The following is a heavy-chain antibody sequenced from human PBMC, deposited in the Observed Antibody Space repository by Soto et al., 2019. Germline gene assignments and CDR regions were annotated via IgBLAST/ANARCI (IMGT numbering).Heavy chain of an antibody. V-gene: IGHV3-74*01. J-gene: IGHJ6*02. CDR2: INTDGSST. CDR1: GFTFGTYW. Sequence: GGSLRLSCVASGFTFGTYWMHWVRQPPGKGLVWVSRINTDGSSTSYADSVKGRFTISRDNAKNTLYLQMNSLKTEDTAVYYCARPVDYYYYGMDVWGQGTTVTVSS. CDR3: ARPVDYYYYGMDV.